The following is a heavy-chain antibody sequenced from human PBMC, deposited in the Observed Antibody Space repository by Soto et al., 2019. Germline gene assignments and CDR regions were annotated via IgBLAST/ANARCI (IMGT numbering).Heavy chain of an antibody. D-gene: IGHD4-17*01. V-gene: IGHV1-8*01. CDR2: VNPNSGNT. J-gene: IGHJ5*02. Sequence: QVQLVQSGAEVKKPGASVKVSFKASGYTFTRYDINWVRQATGQGLEYLGWVNPNSGNTAYVQKFQGRVTMTWDTSITTAYMELSSLRSEDTSVYFCARGIKYGAYSRWFDPWGQGTLVTVSS. CDR3: ARGIKYGAYSRWFDP. CDR1: GYTFTRYD.